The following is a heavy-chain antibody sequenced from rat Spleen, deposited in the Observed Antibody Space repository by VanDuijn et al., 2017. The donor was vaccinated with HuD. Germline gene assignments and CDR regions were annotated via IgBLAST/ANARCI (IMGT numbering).Heavy chain of an antibody. Sequence: EVQLVESGGGLVQPGRSMKLSCAALGFTFSNYYMAWVRQAPTKGLEWVASISTGGGSTYYRDSVKGRFTISRDNAKTTLYLQMDSLRSEDTATYFCAREAGLPFHYFDYWGQGVMVTVSS. CDR2: ISTGGGST. CDR1: GFTFSNYY. CDR3: AREAGLPFHYFDY. D-gene: IGHD1-4*01. V-gene: IGHV5-25*01. J-gene: IGHJ2*01.